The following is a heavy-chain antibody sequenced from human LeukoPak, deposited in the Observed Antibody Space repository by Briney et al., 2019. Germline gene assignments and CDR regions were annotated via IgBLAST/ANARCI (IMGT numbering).Heavy chain of an antibody. J-gene: IGHJ3*02. V-gene: IGHV5-51*01. CDR1: GYSFTSYW. Sequence: GESLKISCKGSGYSFTSYWIGWVRQMPGKGLEGMGIIYPCDSDTRYSPSFQGQVTISADKSISTAYLQWSSLNASDTAMYYCARRRRYGGNRDAFDIWGQGTMVTVSS. CDR3: ARRRRYGGNRDAFDI. D-gene: IGHD4-23*01. CDR2: IYPCDSDT.